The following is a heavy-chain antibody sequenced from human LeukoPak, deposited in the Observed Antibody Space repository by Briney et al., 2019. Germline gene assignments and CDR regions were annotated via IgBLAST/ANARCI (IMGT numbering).Heavy chain of an antibody. Sequence: PGGSLRLSCAASGFTFSSYVMSWVRQAPGKGLEWVAVISYDGSNKYYADSVKGRFTISRDNSKNTLYLQMNSLRAEDTAVYYCAKDRHLLSRGYSYGPFDYWGQGTLVTVSS. CDR2: ISYDGSNK. CDR3: AKDRHLLSRGYSYGPFDY. J-gene: IGHJ4*02. CDR1: GFTFSSYV. V-gene: IGHV3-30*18. D-gene: IGHD5-18*01.